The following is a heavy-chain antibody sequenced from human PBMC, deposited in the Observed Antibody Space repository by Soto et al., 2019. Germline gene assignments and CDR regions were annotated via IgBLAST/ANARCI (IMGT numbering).Heavy chain of an antibody. V-gene: IGHV3-30*18. CDR1: GFTFSSYG. Sequence: QVQLVESGGGVVQPGRSLRLSCAASGFTFSSYGMHWVRQAPGKGLEWVAVISYDGSNKYYADSVKGRFTISRDNSKNTLYLQMNSLRAEDTAVYHCAKGRYYDFWSGYYNYFDYWGQGTLVTVSS. J-gene: IGHJ4*02. CDR2: ISYDGSNK. D-gene: IGHD3-3*01. CDR3: AKGRYYDFWSGYYNYFDY.